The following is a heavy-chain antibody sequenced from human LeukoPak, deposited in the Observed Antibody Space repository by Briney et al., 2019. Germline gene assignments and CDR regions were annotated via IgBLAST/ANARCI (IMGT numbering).Heavy chain of an antibody. D-gene: IGHD3-22*01. V-gene: IGHV1-69*01. CDR1: GGTFSSYA. J-gene: IGHJ6*02. CDR3: ARSDSSGYRYYYYYYGMDV. CDR2: IIPIFDTT. Sequence: ASVKVSCKASGGTFSSYAISWVRQAPGQGLEWMGGIIPIFDTTDYAQKFQGRVTITADESTSTAYMELGSLRSDDTAVYYCARSDSSGYRYYYYYYGMDVWGQGTTVTVSS.